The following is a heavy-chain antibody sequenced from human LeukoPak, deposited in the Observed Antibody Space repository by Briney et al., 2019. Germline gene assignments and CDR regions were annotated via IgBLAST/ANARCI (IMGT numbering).Heavy chain of an antibody. CDR2: IFYSGNT. Sequence: PSETLSLTCTVSGDSISNHYWSWIRQPPGKGLVWIGYIFYSGNTHYNPSLKSRVTMSVDTSKNQFSLRLSSATPADTAVYYCARDRGEGIVGTFDYWGQGTLVTVSS. V-gene: IGHV4-59*11. D-gene: IGHD1-26*01. CDR1: GDSISNHY. CDR3: ARDRGEGIVGTFDY. J-gene: IGHJ4*02.